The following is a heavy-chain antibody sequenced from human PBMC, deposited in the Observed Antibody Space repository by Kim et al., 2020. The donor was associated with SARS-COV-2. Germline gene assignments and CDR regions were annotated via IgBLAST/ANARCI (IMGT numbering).Heavy chain of an antibody. J-gene: IGHJ4*02. Sequence: GGSLRLSCAASGFTFSSYAMSWVRQAPGKGLEWVSAISGSGGSTYYADSVKGRFTISRDNSKNTLYLQMNSLRAEDTAVYYCAKDWITTSLIAVAAFDYWGQGTLVTVSS. CDR1: GFTFSSYA. CDR3: AKDWITTSLIAVAAFDY. D-gene: IGHD6-19*01. V-gene: IGHV3-23*01. CDR2: ISGSGGST.